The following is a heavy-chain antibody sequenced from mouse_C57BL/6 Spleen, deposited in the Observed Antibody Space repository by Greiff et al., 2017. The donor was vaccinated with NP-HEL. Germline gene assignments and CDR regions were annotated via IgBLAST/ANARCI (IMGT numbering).Heavy chain of an antibody. CDR2: INPNNGGT. Sequence: VQLQQSGPELVKPGASVKISCKASGYTFTDYYMNWVKQSHGKSLEWIGDINPNNGGTSYNQKFKGKATLTVDKSSSTAYMELRSLTSEDSAVYYCARSLYYDYDGGAFDYWGQGTTLTVSS. J-gene: IGHJ2*01. CDR3: ARSLYYDYDGGAFDY. D-gene: IGHD2-4*01. V-gene: IGHV1-26*01. CDR1: GYTFTDYY.